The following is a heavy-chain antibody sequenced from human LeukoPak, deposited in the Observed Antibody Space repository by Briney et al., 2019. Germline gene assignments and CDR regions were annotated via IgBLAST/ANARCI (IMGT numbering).Heavy chain of an antibody. CDR1: GFTFSSYP. J-gene: IGHJ4*02. V-gene: IGHV3-33*03. D-gene: IGHD5-24*01. Sequence: GRSLRLSCAASGFTFSSYPLHWVRQAPGKGLEWVAFIRYDGNNKYYADSVKGRFTISRDNAKNTLYLQMNSLRVEDTAVHYCAKLIRRWLQLGDCWGQGTLVTVSS. CDR3: AKLIRRWLQLGDC. CDR2: IRYDGNNK.